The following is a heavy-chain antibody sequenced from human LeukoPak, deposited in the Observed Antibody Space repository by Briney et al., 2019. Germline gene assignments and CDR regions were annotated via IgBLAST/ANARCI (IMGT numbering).Heavy chain of an antibody. V-gene: IGHV4-59*01. CDR3: ARVGGDYGSDI. CDR1: GGSITSYY. J-gene: IGHJ3*02. Sequence: PSETLSLTCTVSGGSITSYYWSWIRQPPGKGLEWIGYMYYSGSTNHNPSLKSRVTLSVDTSKNQFSLKLSSVTAADTAVYYCARVGGDYGSDIWGQGTMVTVSS. CDR2: MYYSGST. D-gene: IGHD4-17*01.